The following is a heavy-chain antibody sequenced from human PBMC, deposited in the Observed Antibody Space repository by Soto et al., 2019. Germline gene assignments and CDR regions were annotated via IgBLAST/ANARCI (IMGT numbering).Heavy chain of an antibody. V-gene: IGHV1-69*13. CDR2: IIPIVETP. J-gene: IGHJ5*02. D-gene: IGHD3-22*01. CDR3: ARRSRPNYYDTSGFFKDNWFDP. CDR1: GGTFNSYD. Sequence: SVKVSCKASGGTFNSYDINWVRQAPGQGLEWMGGIIPIVETPKYAQKFQGRVTITADESTNTVYMELSSLRSEDTAMYYCARRSRPNYYDTSGFFKDNWFDPWGQGTLVTVSS.